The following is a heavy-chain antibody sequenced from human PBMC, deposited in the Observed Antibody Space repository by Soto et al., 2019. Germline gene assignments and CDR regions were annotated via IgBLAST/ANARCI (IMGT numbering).Heavy chain of an antibody. D-gene: IGHD3-22*01. J-gene: IGHJ6*02. CDR2: INSDGSST. V-gene: IGHV3-74*01. CDR3: ARAHYYDSSGYYYDYYYYGMDV. CDR1: GFTFSSYW. Sequence: PGGSLRLSCAASGFTFSSYWMHWVRQAPGKGLVWVSRINSDGSSTSYADSVKGRFTISRDNAKNTLYLQMNSLRAEDTAVYYCARAHYYDSSGYYYDYYYYGMDVWGQGTTVTVSS.